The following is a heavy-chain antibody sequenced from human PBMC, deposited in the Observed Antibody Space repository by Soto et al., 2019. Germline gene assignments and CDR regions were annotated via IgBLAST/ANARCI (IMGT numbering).Heavy chain of an antibody. V-gene: IGHV3-30-3*01. CDR3: ARGVVVVVAVTQLDY. J-gene: IGHJ4*02. CDR2: ISYDGSNK. CDR1: GFTFSSYA. D-gene: IGHD2-15*01. Sequence: QVQLVESGGGVVQPGRSLRLSCAASGFTFSSYAMHWVRQAPGKGLEWVAVISYDGSNKYYADSVKGRFTISRDNSKNTLYLQMNSLRAEDTAVYYCARGVVVVVAVTQLDYWGQGTLVTVSS.